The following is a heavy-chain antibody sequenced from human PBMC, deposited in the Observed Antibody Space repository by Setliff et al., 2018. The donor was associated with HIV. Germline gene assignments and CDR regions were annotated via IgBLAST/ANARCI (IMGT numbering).Heavy chain of an antibody. V-gene: IGHV4-59*08. J-gene: IGHJ6*02. CDR2: IYHSGST. CDR3: ARHRQWLVHGFYYGMDV. D-gene: IGHD6-19*01. CDR1: GVSISRYY. Sequence: PSETLSLTCTVSGVSISRYYWNWIRQPPGKGLEWIGYIYHSGSTFYNPSLKSRVTISVDTSKNQFSLKLSFVTAADTAVYFCARHRQWLVHGFYYGMDVWGLGTTVTVSS.